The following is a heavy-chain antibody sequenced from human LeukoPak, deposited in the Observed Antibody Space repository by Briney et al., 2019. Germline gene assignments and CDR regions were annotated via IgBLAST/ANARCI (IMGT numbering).Heavy chain of an antibody. CDR3: ARDKSYFGSGNYHYFDS. V-gene: IGHV3-7*01. J-gene: IGHJ4*02. Sequence: PGGSLRLSCAASGFTFSSYWMSWVRQAPGKGLEWVANIKQDGSEKYYVDSVKGRFTISRDNSKNTVYLQMNSLRPEDTALYYCARDKSYFGSGNYHYFDSWGQGALVIVSS. CDR2: IKQDGSEK. D-gene: IGHD3-10*01. CDR1: GFTFSSYW.